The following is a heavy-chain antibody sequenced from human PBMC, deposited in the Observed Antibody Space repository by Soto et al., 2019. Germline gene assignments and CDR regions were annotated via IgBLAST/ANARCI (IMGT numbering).Heavy chain of an antibody. CDR1: GFTFISYA. Sequence: SLRLSCSASGFTFISYAMSSVRQAPEKVLEWFSAISGSGGSTYYADSVKGRFTISSDNSKITLYLQMNSLRAEDTAVYYCAKVPGRAMAYYYYYGTDVWGQGTTVTVSS. CDR3: AKVPGRAMAYYYYYGTDV. CDR2: ISGSGGST. D-gene: IGHD5-18*01. J-gene: IGHJ6*02. V-gene: IGHV3-23*01.